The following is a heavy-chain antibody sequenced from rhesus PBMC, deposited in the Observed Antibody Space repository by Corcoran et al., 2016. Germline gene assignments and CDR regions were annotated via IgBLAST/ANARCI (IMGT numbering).Heavy chain of an antibody. V-gene: IGHV4-93*01. CDR2: IFDSGGST. J-gene: IGHJ4*01. D-gene: IGHD5-24*01. CDR3: ARARVHTNSGHFDY. CDR1: CGSISSSNR. Sequence: QVQLQESGPAVVTPSEPLSLTCAVPCGSISSSNRWCCIRQSPGKGPEWIGGIFDSGGSTQYNPSLKSRVTISKDTSKNQFSLKLSSVTAADTTVYYCARARVHTNSGHFDYWGQGVLVTVSS.